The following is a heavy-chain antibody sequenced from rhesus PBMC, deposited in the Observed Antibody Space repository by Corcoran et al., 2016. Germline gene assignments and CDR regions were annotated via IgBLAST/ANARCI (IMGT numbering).Heavy chain of an antibody. CDR1: GGSISSSNW. D-gene: IGHD4-35*01. J-gene: IGHJ6*01. Sequence: QVQLQESGPGLVKPSETLSLTCAVSGGSISSSNWWSWIRQSPGKGLEWIGYIYGGSGSTSYNPSLKMRVTISTDTSKNQFALKLSSVTAADTAVYYCARLDGNWSDSWGQGVVVTVSS. CDR3: ARLDGNWSDS. V-gene: IGHV4S7*01. CDR2: IYGGSGST.